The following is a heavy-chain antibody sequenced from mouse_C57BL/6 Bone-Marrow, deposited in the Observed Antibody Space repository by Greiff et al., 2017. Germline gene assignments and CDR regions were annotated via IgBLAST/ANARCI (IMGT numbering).Heavy chain of an antibody. CDR2: IYPRSGNT. J-gene: IGHJ3*01. D-gene: IGHD1-1*01. V-gene: IGHV1-81*01. Sequence: VQLQQSGAELARPGASVKLSCKASGYTFTSYGISWVKQRTGQGLEWIGEIYPRSGNTSYNEKFKGKATLTADKSSSTAYMELRSLTSEDSAVYFCARIDGSRRRTWFAYWGQGTLVTVSA. CDR3: ARIDGSRRRTWFAY. CDR1: GYTFTSYG.